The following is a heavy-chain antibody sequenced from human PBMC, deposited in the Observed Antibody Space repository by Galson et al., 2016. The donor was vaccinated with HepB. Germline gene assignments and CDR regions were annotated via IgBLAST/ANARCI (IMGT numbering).Heavy chain of an antibody. CDR1: GFTFSSYW. CDR2: ISRDGTST. CDR3: ARDAYGGYPGYLL. J-gene: IGHJ4*02. D-gene: IGHD4-23*01. Sequence: SLRLSCAASGFTFSSYWMHWVRKDQGKGLVWVSRISRDGTSTNYADSVQGRFTISRDNAKNTLFLQMNSLRAEDTAVYYRARDAYGGYPGYLLWGQGTLVTVSS. V-gene: IGHV3-74*01.